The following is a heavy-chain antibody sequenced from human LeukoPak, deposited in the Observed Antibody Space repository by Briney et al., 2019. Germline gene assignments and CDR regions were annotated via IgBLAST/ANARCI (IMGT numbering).Heavy chain of an antibody. CDR1: GYTFTSYD. CDR3: ARAVAGTEGGGY. V-gene: IGHV1-46*01. CDR2: INPSGGST. Sequence: ASVKVSCKASGYTFTSYDINWVRQATGQGLEWMGIINPSGGSTSYAQKFQGRVTMTRDTSTSTVYMELSSLRSEDTAVYYCARAVAGTEGGGYWGQGTRVTVSS. D-gene: IGHD6-19*01. J-gene: IGHJ4*02.